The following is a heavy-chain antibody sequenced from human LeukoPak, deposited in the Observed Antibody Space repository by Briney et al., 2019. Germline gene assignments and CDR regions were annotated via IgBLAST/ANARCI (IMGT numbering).Heavy chain of an antibody. CDR1: GGSFSGYY. CDR3: ARTLGVRFGPFDY. V-gene: IGHV4-34*01. CDR2: IYHSGST. Sequence: PSETLCLTCAVYGGSFSGYYWSWVRQPPGKELEWIGEIYHSGSTNYNPSLKSRVTISVHKSKNQFSLKLSSVTAADTAVYYCARTLGVRFGPFDYWGQGTLVTVSS. D-gene: IGHD3-16*01. J-gene: IGHJ4*02.